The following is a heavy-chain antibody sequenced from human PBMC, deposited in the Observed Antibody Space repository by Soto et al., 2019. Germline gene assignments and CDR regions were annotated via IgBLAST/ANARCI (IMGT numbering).Heavy chain of an antibody. V-gene: IGHV1-69*13. D-gene: IGHD3-3*01. CDR2: IIPIFGTA. J-gene: IGHJ6*02. Sequence: EASVKASCEASGGTFSSYAISGVRQAPGQGLEWMRGIIPIFGTANYAQKFQGKVTITADESTSTAYMELSSLRSEDTAVYYCANDFWRALGSYYYGMDVWGQGTTVTVSS. CDR1: GGTFSSYA. CDR3: ANDFWRALGSYYYGMDV.